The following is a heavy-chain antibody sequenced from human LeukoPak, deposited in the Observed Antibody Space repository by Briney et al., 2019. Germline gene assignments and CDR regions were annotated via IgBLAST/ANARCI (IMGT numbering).Heavy chain of an antibody. J-gene: IGHJ4*01. V-gene: IGHV1-2*02. Sequence: ASVKLSCTASGYTFTGYYMHWVRQAPGQGLERMGWINPNSGGTNYAQKFQGRVTMTRDTSISTAYMELSRLRSDDTAVDYCSRDRAQGFSIWGQGTLVTVSS. CDR3: SRDRAQGFSI. D-gene: IGHD2-2*01. CDR2: INPNSGGT. CDR1: GYTFTGYY.